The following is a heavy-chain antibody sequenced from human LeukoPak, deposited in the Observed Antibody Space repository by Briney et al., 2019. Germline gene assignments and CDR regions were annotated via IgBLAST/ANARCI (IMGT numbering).Heavy chain of an antibody. CDR1: GFTFSSYS. J-gene: IGHJ3*02. D-gene: IGHD2-2*01. V-gene: IGHV3-21*04. CDR2: ISSSSSYI. CDR3: ARDFGAAINAFDI. Sequence: GGSLRLSCAASGFTFSSYSMNWVCQAPGKGLEWVSSISSSSSYIYYADSVKGRFTISRDNAKNSLYLQMNSLRAEDTAVYYCARDFGAAINAFDIWGQGTMVTVSS.